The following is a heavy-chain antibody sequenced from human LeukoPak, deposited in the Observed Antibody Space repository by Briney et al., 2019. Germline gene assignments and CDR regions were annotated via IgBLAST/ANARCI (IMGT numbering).Heavy chain of an antibody. Sequence: PSETLSLTCTVSGGSISSGGYYWSWIRQHPGKGLEWIGYIYYSGSTYYNPSLKSRVTISVDTSKNQFSLKLSSVTAADTAVYYCARVSCSNTSCSAYAFDIWGQGTMVTVSS. D-gene: IGHD2-2*01. J-gene: IGHJ3*02. V-gene: IGHV4-31*03. CDR1: GGSISSGGYY. CDR2: IYYSGST. CDR3: ARVSCSNTSCSAYAFDI.